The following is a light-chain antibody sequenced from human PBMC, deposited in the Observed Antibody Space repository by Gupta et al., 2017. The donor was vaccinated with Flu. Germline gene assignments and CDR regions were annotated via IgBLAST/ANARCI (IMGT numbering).Light chain of an antibody. CDR2: DAS. CDR1: QSVSSY. V-gene: IGKV3-11*01. J-gene: IGKJ5*01. CDR3: QQRSNWPIT. Sequence: EIVLTQSPATLSLPPGERATLSCRASQSVSSYLAWYQQKPGQAPRLLIYDASNRATGIPARFSGSGSGTEFTLTISSLEPEDFAVYYCQQRSNWPITFGQGTRLEIK.